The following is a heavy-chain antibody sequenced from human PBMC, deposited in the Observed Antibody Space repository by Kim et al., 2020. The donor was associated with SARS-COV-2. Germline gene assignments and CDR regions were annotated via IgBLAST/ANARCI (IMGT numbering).Heavy chain of an antibody. V-gene: IGHV4-59*01. J-gene: IGHJ4*02. CDR2: CYFSGRT. Sequence: SETLSLTCTISNGSISRYYWSWIRQPPGRGVEWIGYCYFSGRTNYNLSLKSRVSISLDTYKSQFSLKLSPVAAAGTAEDYCVRRYSRSWYDDYWGQGTL. CDR1: NGSISRYY. D-gene: IGHD6-13*01. CDR3: VRRYSRSWYDDY.